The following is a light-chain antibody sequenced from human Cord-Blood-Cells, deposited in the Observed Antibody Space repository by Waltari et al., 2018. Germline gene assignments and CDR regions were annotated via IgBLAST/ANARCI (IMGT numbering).Light chain of an antibody. CDR2: DVS. J-gene: IGLJ1*01. V-gene: IGLV2-11*01. Sequence: QSALTQPRSVSGSPGQSVTISCPGTSSDVGGYNYVSWYQQHPGKAPKPMIYDVSKRPSGVPDRFSGSKSGNTASLTISGLQAEDEADYYCCSYAGSYTFEVFGTGTKVTVL. CDR3: CSYAGSYTFEV. CDR1: SSDVGGYNY.